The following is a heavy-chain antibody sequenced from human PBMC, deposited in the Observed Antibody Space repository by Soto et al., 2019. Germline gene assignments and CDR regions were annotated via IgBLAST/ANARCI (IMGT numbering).Heavy chain of an antibody. Sequence: ASVKVSCKASGYTFTSYYMHWVRQAPGQGLEWMGIINPSGGSTSYAQKFQGRVTMTRDTSTSTVYMELSSLRSEDTAVYYCDRDFVPAAQDYYMDVWGKGTTVTVSS. V-gene: IGHV1-46*03. J-gene: IGHJ6*03. D-gene: IGHD2-2*01. CDR3: DRDFVPAAQDYYMDV. CDR2: INPSGGST. CDR1: GYTFTSYY.